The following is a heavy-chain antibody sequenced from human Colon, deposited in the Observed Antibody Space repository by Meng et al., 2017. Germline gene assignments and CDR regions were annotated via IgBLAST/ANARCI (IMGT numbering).Heavy chain of an antibody. D-gene: IGHD1-26*01. CDR1: GGSISSTNW. V-gene: IGHV4-4*02. Sequence: VDLRDSGPGLVKPSGTLSLTCAVSGGSISSTNWWSWIRQPPGKGLEWIGEISQSGSRNYNPSLTSRVTMSLDKSKNHFFLNLSSVSAADTAVYYCAREDGSIGFTPAGQWGQGTLVTVSS. CDR3: AREDGSIGFTPAGQ. J-gene: IGHJ1*01. CDR2: ISQSGSR.